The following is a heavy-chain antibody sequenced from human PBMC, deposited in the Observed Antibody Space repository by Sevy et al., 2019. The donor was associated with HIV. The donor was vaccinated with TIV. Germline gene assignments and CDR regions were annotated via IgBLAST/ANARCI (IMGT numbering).Heavy chain of an antibody. J-gene: IGHJ4*02. CDR2: RGST. Sequence: SETLSLTCTVSGVSVSPYYWAWIRRPPVKGLECVAFRGSTNYNPSLKSRATTSVDTSKNQFSLKLSSVTAADTAIYYCATGGPNQQQLDYFDHWGQGTLVTVSS. D-gene: IGHD1-1*01. V-gene: IGHV4-59*02. CDR1: GVSVSPYY. CDR3: ATGGPNQQQLDYFDH.